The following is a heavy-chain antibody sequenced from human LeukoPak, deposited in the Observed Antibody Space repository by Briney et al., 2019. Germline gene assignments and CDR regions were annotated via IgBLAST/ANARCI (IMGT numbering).Heavy chain of an antibody. CDR1: GFTFSSYA. D-gene: IGHD6-19*01. V-gene: IGHV1-69*05. CDR2: IIPIFGTA. J-gene: IGHJ6*03. CDR3: ARDEWVGGIAVAGSMSYYYYMDV. Sequence: GGSLRLSCAASGFTFSSYAISWVRQAPGQGLEWMGGIIPIFGTANYAQKFQGRVTMTTDTSTSTAYMELRSLRSDDTAVYYCARDEWVGGIAVAGSMSYYYYMDVWGKGTTVTVSS.